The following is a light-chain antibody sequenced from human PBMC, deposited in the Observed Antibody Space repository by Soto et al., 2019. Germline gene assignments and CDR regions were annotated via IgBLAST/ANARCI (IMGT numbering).Light chain of an antibody. CDR3: SSYTGSSTYVV. V-gene: IGLV2-14*01. CDR2: DVS. CDR1: SSDVGGYNY. J-gene: IGLJ2*01. Sequence: QSALTQPASVSGSPGQSITISCTGTSSDVGGYNYVSGYQQHPGKAPKLMIYDVSNRPSGVSNRFSGSKSANTASLTISGLQAEDEADYYCSSYTGSSTYVVFGGGTKLTVL.